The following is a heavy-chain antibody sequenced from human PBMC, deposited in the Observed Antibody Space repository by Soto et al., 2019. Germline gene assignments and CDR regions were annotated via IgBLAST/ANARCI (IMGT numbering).Heavy chain of an antibody. V-gene: IGHV3-30*18. Sequence: PGGSLRLSCAASGFTFSSYGMHWVRQAPGKGLEWVAVISYDGSNKYYADSVKGRFTISRDNSKNTLYLQMNSLRAEDTAVYYCAKDGYYYGSGSYCDYWGQGTLVTVSS. CDR3: AKDGYYYGSGSYCDY. CDR2: ISYDGSNK. J-gene: IGHJ4*02. D-gene: IGHD3-10*01. CDR1: GFTFSSYG.